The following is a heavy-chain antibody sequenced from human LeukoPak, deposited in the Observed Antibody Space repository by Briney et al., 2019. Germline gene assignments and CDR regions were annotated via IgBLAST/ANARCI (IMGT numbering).Heavy chain of an antibody. J-gene: IGHJ4*02. V-gene: IGHV3-23*01. Sequence: GSLLLSCAASGFTFISYAMSWVRQAPGKGLEWVSAINGSGGSTYYADSVKGRFTISRDNSKNTLYLQMNSLRAEDTAVYYCAKESRTDIVVVVAATKLGNYFDYWGQGTLVTVSS. CDR3: AKESRTDIVVVVAATKLGNYFDY. CDR1: GFTFISYA. CDR2: INGSGGST. D-gene: IGHD2-15*01.